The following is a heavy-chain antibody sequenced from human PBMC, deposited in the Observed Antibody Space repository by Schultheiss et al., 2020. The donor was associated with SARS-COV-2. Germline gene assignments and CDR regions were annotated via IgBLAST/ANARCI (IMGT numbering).Heavy chain of an antibody. CDR2: IYWNDDK. Sequence: SGPTLVKPTQTLTLTCTFSGFSLSTSGVGVGWVRQPPGKALEWLALIYWNDDKRYSPSLKSRLTITKDTSKNQVVLTMTNMDPVDTATYYCAHRLSGSLAFDIWGQGTMVTVSS. CDR1: GFSLSTSGVG. CDR3: AHRLSGSLAFDI. V-gene: IGHV2-5*01. D-gene: IGHD3-3*02. J-gene: IGHJ3*02.